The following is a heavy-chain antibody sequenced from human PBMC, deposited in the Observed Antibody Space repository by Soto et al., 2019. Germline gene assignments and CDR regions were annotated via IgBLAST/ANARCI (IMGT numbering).Heavy chain of an antibody. Sequence: QLQLQESGPGLVKPSENLSLTCSVSGGSISSPSYYWGWIRQPPGQGVEWIGSIYYSGNTYYNPSLKSRVTIFVDTSRIKLSLEANSVTAADTAVYFCATLPGMATFGRDDWGQGTLVTVSS. CDR1: GGSISSPSYY. CDR2: IYYSGNT. D-gene: IGHD3-16*01. J-gene: IGHJ4*02. V-gene: IGHV4-39*01. CDR3: ATLPGMATFGRDD.